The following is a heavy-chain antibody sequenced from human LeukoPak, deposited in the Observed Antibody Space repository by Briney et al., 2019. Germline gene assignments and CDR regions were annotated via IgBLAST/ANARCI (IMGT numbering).Heavy chain of an antibody. CDR3: ARFGTPWIQPSGPNWFDP. CDR1: GFIFDEYG. D-gene: IGHD5-18*01. V-gene: IGHV3-21*01. CDR2: ISSSSSYI. Sequence: GGSLRLSCAASGFIFDEYGMNWVRQAPGKGLEWVSSISSSSSYIYYADSVRGRFTISRDNAKNSLYLQMNSLRAEDTAVYYCARFGTPWIQPSGPNWFDPWGQGTLVTVSS. J-gene: IGHJ5*02.